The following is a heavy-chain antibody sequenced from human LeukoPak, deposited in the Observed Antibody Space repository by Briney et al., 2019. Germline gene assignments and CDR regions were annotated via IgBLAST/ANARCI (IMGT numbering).Heavy chain of an antibody. CDR3: ARGADSSNWYTIWAY. D-gene: IGHD6-13*01. CDR2: IIPIFGTA. V-gene: IGHV1-69*05. CDR1: GRTFSSYA. Sequence: GASVKVSCKASGRTFSSYAISWVRQAPGQGLEWMGGIIPIFGTANYAQKFQGRVTITTDESTSTAYMELSSLRSEDTAVYYCARGADSSNWYTIWAYWGQGTLVTVSS. J-gene: IGHJ4*02.